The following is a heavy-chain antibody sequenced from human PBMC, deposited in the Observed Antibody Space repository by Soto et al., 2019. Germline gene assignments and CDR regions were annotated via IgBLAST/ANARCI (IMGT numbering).Heavy chain of an antibody. CDR1: GISVSTSDYY. D-gene: IGHD2-15*01. Sequence: KASETLSLTCTVSGISVSTSDYYWGWVRQPPGKGLDWIGNIYYSGSTFYNPSLRSRVTLSVDTSKNQFSLRLNSVIAADTAVYFCAGFVVPASRNSDFDYWGQGTLVTVSS. J-gene: IGHJ4*02. CDR3: AGFVVPASRNSDFDY. V-gene: IGHV4-39*01. CDR2: IYYSGST.